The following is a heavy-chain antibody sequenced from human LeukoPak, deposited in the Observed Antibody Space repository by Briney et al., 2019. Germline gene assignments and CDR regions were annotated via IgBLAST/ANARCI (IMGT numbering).Heavy chain of an antibody. Sequence: ASVKVSCKASGYTFTRYDINWVRQATGQGLEWMGWMNPKSGNTGYAQKFQGRVTITRNTSISTAYMELSSLRSEDTAVYYCARGGGSHEYAFDIWGQGTMVTVSS. CDR1: GYTFTRYD. CDR2: MNPKSGNT. J-gene: IGHJ3*02. V-gene: IGHV1-8*03. CDR3: ARGGGSHEYAFDI. D-gene: IGHD1-26*01.